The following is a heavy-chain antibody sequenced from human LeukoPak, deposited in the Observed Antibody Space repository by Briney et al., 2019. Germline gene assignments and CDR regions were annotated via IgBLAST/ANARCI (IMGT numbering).Heavy chain of an antibody. Sequence: GGSLRLSCAASGFTFSGSAMHWVRQASGKGLEWVGRIRSKANSYAAAYAASVKGRSTISRDDSKNTAYLQMNSLKTEDTAVYYCTRLPGRDGYVGEGDYWGQGTLVTVSS. J-gene: IGHJ4*02. D-gene: IGHD5-24*01. CDR3: TRLPGRDGYVGEGDY. CDR1: GFTFSGSA. V-gene: IGHV3-73*01. CDR2: IRSKANSYAA.